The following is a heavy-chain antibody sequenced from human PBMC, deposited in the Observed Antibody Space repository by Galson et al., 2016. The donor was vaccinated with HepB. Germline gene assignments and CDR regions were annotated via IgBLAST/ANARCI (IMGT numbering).Heavy chain of an antibody. CDR3: ARVSVLTSMETKSDAFDI. CDR2: IYRSGGT. CDR1: GASINNNNW. V-gene: IGHV4-4*02. D-gene: IGHD2/OR15-2a*01. J-gene: IGHJ3*02. Sequence: SETLSLTCTVSGASINNNNWWSWVRQSPGQGLEWIGEIYRSGGTNYKPSLKSRVTMSIDKSKNQFSLRLSFVTAEDTAVYYCARVSVLTSMETKSDAFDIWGQGTMVTVSS.